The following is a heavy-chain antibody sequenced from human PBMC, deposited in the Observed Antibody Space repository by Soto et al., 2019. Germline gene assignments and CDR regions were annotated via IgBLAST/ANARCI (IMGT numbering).Heavy chain of an antibody. V-gene: IGHV3-23*01. J-gene: IGHJ3*02. CDR1: GFTFSSYA. CDR2: IGDSGTPT. D-gene: IGHD2-15*01. CDR3: VIDVFWWGFDI. Sequence: GGSLRLSCAASGFTFSSYAMKWGRQAPGKGLEWGSVIGDSGTPTYYAGSVKGRFTISRDNAGNTLFLEMYSLRAEDTAVYFFVIDVFWWGFDIWVQGTLVT.